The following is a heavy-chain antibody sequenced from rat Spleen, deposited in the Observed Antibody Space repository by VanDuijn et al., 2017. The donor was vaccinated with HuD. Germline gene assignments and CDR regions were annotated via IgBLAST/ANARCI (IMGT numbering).Heavy chain of an antibody. V-gene: IGHV5S23*01. D-gene: IGHD1-9*01. CDR2: ISPSGGST. CDR1: GLSFSNYD. Sequence: EVQLVESGGGLVQPGRSLKLSCAASGLSFSNYDMAWVRQAPTKGLEWVASISPSGGSTYYSDSVKDRFTISRDNAKSTLYLHMDSLRSEDTATYYCARPTTGIPFNYWGQGVMVTVSS. J-gene: IGHJ2*01. CDR3: ARPTTGIPFNY.